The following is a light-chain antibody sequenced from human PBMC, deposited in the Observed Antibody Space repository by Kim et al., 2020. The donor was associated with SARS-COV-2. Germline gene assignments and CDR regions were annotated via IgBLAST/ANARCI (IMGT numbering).Light chain of an antibody. V-gene: IGKV3-20*01. J-gene: IGKJ2*01. CDR1: QSLASNY. CDR3: QQYNNSPFT. Sequence: LSPGDRATLSCRASQSLASNYLAWYQQKPGQAPGLVIYGASNRATGIPDRFSGSGSGTDFTLTISRLEPEDFAVYFCQQYNNSPFTFGQGTKLEIK. CDR2: GAS.